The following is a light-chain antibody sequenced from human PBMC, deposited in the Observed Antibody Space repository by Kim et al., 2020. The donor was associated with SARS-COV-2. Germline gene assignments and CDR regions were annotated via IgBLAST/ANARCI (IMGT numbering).Light chain of an antibody. CDR1: NIGSKR. J-gene: IGLJ2*01. CDR3: QEWETTINPGI. Sequence: APGQKARITGGGENIGSKRLPCWQQKSGRHPVLVTFYDSDRPPAVLQRFSGSNSSGTATLTISRTEVCDEGDYYYQEWETTINPGIFGGGTKLTVL. CDR2: YDS. V-gene: IGLV3-21*01.